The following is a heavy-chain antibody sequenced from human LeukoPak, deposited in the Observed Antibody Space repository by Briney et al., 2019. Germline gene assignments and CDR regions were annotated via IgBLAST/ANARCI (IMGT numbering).Heavy chain of an antibody. J-gene: IGHJ6*03. D-gene: IGHD3-9*01. CDR3: ARVLTGYSYYYYYYMDV. CDR2: ITTTSSYI. Sequence: PGGSLRLSCVASGFTFSGYSMNWVRQAPGKGLKWVSLITTTSSYIYYADSVKGRFTISRDNAKNSLYLQMNSLRAEDTAVYYCARVLTGYSYYYYYYMDVWGKGTTVTVSS. V-gene: IGHV3-21*01. CDR1: GFTFSGYS.